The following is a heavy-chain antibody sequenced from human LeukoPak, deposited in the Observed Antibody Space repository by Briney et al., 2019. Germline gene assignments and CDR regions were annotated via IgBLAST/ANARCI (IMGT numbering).Heavy chain of an antibody. CDR3: ARQNRDFDY. V-gene: IGHV3-74*01. Sequence: GGSLRLSCAASGFTFSSYSMHWVRQAPGKGLVWVSRISSDGSNRNYADSVKGRFTISRDSAKNTLYLQMNSLRAEDTALYYCARQNRDFDYWGQGTLVTVSS. CDR1: GFTFSSYS. CDR2: ISSDGSNR. D-gene: IGHD1-14*01. J-gene: IGHJ4*02.